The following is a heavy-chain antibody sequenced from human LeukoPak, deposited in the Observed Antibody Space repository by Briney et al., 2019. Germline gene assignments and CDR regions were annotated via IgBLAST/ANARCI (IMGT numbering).Heavy chain of an antibody. CDR2: ISGSGGST. V-gene: IGHV3-23*01. Sequence: PGGSLRLSCAASGFTFSSYAMSWVRQAPGKGLEWVSAISGSGGSTYYADSVKGRFTISRDNSKNTLYLQMNSLRVEDTAVYYCASWAGTATGFSGPFDYWGQGSLVTVSS. CDR1: GFTFSSYA. J-gene: IGHJ4*02. CDR3: ASWAGTATGFSGPFDY. D-gene: IGHD6-13*01.